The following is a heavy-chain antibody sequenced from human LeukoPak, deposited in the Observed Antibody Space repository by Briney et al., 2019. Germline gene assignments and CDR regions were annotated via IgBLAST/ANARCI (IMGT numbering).Heavy chain of an antibody. CDR3: AKVRARGVIITGSFDY. CDR1: GFTFSSYA. Sequence: PGGSLRLSCAASGFTFSSYAMSWVRQAPGKGLEWVSAISGSGGSTYYADSVKGRFTISRDNSKNTLYLQMNSLRAEDTAVYYCAKVRARGVIITGSFDYWGQGTLVTVSS. J-gene: IGHJ4*02. D-gene: IGHD3-10*01. V-gene: IGHV3-23*01. CDR2: ISGSGGST.